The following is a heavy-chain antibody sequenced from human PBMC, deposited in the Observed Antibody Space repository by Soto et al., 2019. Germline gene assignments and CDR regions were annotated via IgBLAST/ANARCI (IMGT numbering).Heavy chain of an antibody. CDR2: IIPIFGTA. CDR3: ARAKSSGTYYGFDY. J-gene: IGHJ4*02. Sequence: ASVKVSCKASGGTFSSYAISWVRQAPGQGLEWMGGIIPIFGTANYAEEFQGRVTITADESTSTVYMELSSLRSEDTAVYYCARAKSSGTYYGFDYWGQGTLVTVSS. V-gene: IGHV1-69*13. D-gene: IGHD1-26*01. CDR1: GGTFSSYA.